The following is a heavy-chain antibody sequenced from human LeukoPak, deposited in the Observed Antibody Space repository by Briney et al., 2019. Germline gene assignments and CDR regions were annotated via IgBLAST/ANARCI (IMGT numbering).Heavy chain of an antibody. CDR3: AKVRGTYSSGYFFDY. CDR2: ISWNSGYI. CDR1: GFTFYNYA. Sequence: GGSLRLSCAASGFTFYNYAMHWVRHAPGKGLEWLSIISWNSGYIGYADSVKGRFTISRDNAKKSLDLQMNSLRAEDTSFYYCAKVRGTYSSGYFFDYWGQGTLVTVSS. D-gene: IGHD6-19*01. J-gene: IGHJ4*02. V-gene: IGHV3-9*01.